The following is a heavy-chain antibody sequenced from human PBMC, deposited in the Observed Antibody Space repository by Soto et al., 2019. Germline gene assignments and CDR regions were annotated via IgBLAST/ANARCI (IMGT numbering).Heavy chain of an antibody. CDR3: ARDSPPSDY. Sequence: ASVKVSCKDSSYTFTSYGISWVRQATGRGLEWMGWISAGNGNRKYSQKFQGRVTITRDTSASTAYMELSSLRSEDTAVYYCARDSPPSDYWGQGTLVTVSS. CDR2: ISAGNGNR. J-gene: IGHJ4*02. V-gene: IGHV1-18*01. CDR1: SYTFTSYG.